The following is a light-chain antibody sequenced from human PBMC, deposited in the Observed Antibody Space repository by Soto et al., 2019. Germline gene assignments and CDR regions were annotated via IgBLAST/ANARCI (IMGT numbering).Light chain of an antibody. Sequence: EIVLTXSPGTLSLSPXXXXTLSCRASQSVSSNSIAWYRQKPGQAPRLVMYGGFSRPTGIPDRFSSSGSGTDFTLTISRLEPEDFAVYYCQYYCGSSRTFGQGTKVEIK. J-gene: IGKJ1*01. V-gene: IGKV3-20*01. CDR3: QYYCGSSRT. CDR2: GGF. CDR1: QSVSSNS.